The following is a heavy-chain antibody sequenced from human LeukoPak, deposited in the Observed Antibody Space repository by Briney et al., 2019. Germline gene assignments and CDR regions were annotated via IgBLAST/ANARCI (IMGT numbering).Heavy chain of an antibody. CDR2: INHSGST. CDR1: GGSFSGYY. V-gene: IGHV4-34*01. J-gene: IGHJ4*02. CDR3: AVLSITIFGVVNYFDY. D-gene: IGHD3-3*01. Sequence: PSETLSLTCAVYGGSFSGYYWSWIRQPPGKGLEWIGEINHSGSTNYNPSLKSRVTISVDASKNQFSLKLSSVTAADTAVYYCAVLSITIFGVVNYFDYWGQGTLVTVSS.